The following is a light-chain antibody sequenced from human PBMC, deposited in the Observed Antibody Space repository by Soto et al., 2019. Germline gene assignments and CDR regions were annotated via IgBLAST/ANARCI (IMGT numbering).Light chain of an antibody. CDR1: TGAVTSGQY. V-gene: IGLV7-46*01. J-gene: IGLJ2*01. Sequence: QAVVTQEPSLTVSPGGTVTLTCGSNTGAVTSGQYPYWFQQRPGQAPRALIYDTSNKHSWTPARFSGSLLGGKAALTLSGAQPEDEADYYCLLLYTGARVFGGGTKVTVL. CDR2: DTS. CDR3: LLLYTGARV.